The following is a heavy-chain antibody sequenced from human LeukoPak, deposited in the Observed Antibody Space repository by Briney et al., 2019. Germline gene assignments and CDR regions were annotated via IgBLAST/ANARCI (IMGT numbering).Heavy chain of an antibody. Sequence: GGSLRLSCAASGFTFSGYWMSWVRQAPGQGLEWVAKINQDGREQHFVDSVKGRFTISRDNAKNSLFLQMDSLRAEDTAVYYCTGGALDYWGQGALVTVSS. CDR1: GFTFSGYW. CDR3: TGGALDY. J-gene: IGHJ4*02. CDR2: INQDGREQ. V-gene: IGHV3-7*04.